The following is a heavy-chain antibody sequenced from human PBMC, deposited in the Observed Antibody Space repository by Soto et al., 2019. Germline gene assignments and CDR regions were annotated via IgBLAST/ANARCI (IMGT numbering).Heavy chain of an antibody. CDR2: ISGSGGST. D-gene: IGHD5-12*01. CDR1: GFTFSSYA. CDR3: AKDGNSGYDWAYYYYYGMDV. J-gene: IGHJ6*02. V-gene: IGHV3-23*01. Sequence: GGSLRLYCAASGFTFSSYAMSWVRQAPGKGLEWVSAISGSGGSTYYADSVKGRFTISRDNSKNTLYLQMNSLRAEDTAVYYCAKDGNSGYDWAYYYYYGMDVWGQGTTVTVSS.